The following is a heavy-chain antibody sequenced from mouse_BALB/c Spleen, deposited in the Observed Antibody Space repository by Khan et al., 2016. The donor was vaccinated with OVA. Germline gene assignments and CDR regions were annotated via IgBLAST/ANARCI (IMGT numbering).Heavy chain of an antibody. CDR2: FYPGGGYT. J-gene: IGHJ1*01. Sequence: QVQLKESGAELVRPGTSVKISCKASGYTFTNYWLGWIKQRPGHGLEWIGDFYPGGGYTNYNEKFKGKATLTAGTSSSTAYMQLSGLTSEDSTVYFCARWATWYFDVWGAGTTVTVSS. V-gene: IGHV1-63*02. CDR1: GYTFTNYW. CDR3: ARWATWYFDV. D-gene: IGHD3-1*01.